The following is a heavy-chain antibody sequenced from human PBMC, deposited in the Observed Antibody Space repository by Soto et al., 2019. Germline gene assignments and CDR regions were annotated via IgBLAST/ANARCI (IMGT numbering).Heavy chain of an antibody. CDR3: VRDDPGLGMDY. CDR2: VSHDGTLY. V-gene: IGHV3-30*03. D-gene: IGHD1-26*01. CDR1: GFIYSSCA. J-gene: IGHJ4*02. Sequence: GGSLRLSCAASGFIYSSCAMHWVRQVPGKGLEWLAVVSHDGTLYPYADSVKGRFTISRDNAKNTLYLQMNSLRAEDTAVYFCVRDDPGLGMDYWGLGTLVTVSS.